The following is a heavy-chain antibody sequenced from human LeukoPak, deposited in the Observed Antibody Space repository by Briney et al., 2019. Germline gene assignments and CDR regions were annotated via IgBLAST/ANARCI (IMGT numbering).Heavy chain of an antibody. CDR3: ARVMTAITNWFDP. CDR2: IYSDGST. J-gene: IGHJ5*02. CDR1: GFTVSSNY. D-gene: IGHD2-21*02. Sequence: GGSLRLSCAASGFTVSSNYVSWVRQAPGQGLEWVSVIYSDGSTYYADSVKGRFTISRDNSKNTLYLQMNNLRAEDTAVYYCARVMTAITNWFDPWGQGTLVTVSS. V-gene: IGHV3-66*01.